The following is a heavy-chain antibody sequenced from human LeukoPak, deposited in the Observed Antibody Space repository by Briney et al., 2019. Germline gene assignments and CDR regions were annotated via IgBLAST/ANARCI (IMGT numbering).Heavy chain of an antibody. CDR2: ISSSSSHI. D-gene: IGHD6-13*01. V-gene: IGHV3-21*01. Sequence: GGSLRLSCAASGFTFSSYSMNWVRQAPGKGLEWVSSISSSSSHIYYAGSVKGRFTMSRDNAKNSLYLQMNSLRADDTAVYYCARVLEAASFDYWGQGSPVTVSS. CDR1: GFTFSSYS. J-gene: IGHJ4*02. CDR3: ARVLEAASFDY.